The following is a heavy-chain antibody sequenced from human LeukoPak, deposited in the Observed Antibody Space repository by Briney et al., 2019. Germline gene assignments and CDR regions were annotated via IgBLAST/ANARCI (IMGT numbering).Heavy chain of an antibody. CDR1: GFTFTSHA. J-gene: IGHJ4*02. V-gene: IGHV3-23*01. CDR2: ISGSGGGT. Sequence: PGGSLRLSCAASGFTFTSHAMTWVRQAPGEGLEWVSTISGSGGGTYSADSVKGRFTISRDNSKNTLYLQMNSLRAEDTAVYYCAKPYCTFTSCYFEHWGQGTLVTVSS. CDR3: AKPYCTFTSCYFEH. D-gene: IGHD2-2*01.